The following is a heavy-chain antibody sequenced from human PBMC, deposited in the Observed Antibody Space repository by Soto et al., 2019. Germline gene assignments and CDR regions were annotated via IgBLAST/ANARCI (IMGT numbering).Heavy chain of an antibody. D-gene: IGHD3-3*01. CDR3: AVWSALNKHYFES. Sequence: SETLSLTCAFSVASFSGSYWSWIRQPPGKGLEWIGYAYYSGTTVYNPSLKSRVSISVDTSKKHVSLRLNSVTAADTAVYYCAVWSALNKHYFESWGHGTLVIGSS. V-gene: IGHV4-59*13. J-gene: IGHJ4*01. CDR2: AYYSGTT. CDR1: VASFSGSY.